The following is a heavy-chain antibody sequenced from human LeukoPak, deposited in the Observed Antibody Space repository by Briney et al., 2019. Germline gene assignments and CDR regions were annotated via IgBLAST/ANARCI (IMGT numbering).Heavy chain of an antibody. CDR2: IHGSGDRT. Sequence: PGGSLRLSCAASGFSFSTFAMTWVRQAPGKGLEWVSAIHGSGDRTYYADSVKGRFTISSDNSKNRVYLQMNSLRAEDTAVYYCAKDQGNDYGDQLHFWGQGTLVTVSS. V-gene: IGHV3-23*01. D-gene: IGHD4-17*01. CDR3: AKDQGNDYGDQLHF. J-gene: IGHJ4*02. CDR1: GFSFSTFA.